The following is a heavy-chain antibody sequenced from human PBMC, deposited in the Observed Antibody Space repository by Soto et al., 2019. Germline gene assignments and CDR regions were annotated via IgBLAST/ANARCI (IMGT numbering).Heavy chain of an antibody. CDR3: ARGGYDILTGYGAPAPHDP. CDR1: GGSISSGGYY. Sequence: SETLSLTCTVSGGSISSGGYYWSWIRQHPGKGLEWIGYIYYSGSTYYNPSLKSRVTISVDTSKNQFSLKLSSVTVADTAVYYCARGGYDILTGYGAPAPHDPWGQGTLVTVSS. CDR2: IYYSGST. J-gene: IGHJ5*02. D-gene: IGHD3-9*01. V-gene: IGHV4-31*03.